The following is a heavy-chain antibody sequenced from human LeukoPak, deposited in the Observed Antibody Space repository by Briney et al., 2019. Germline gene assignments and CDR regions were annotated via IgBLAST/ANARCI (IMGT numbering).Heavy chain of an antibody. CDR1: GVTLSNAW. V-gene: IGHV3-15*01. CDR3: TSGRWLRCHYYSGMDV. CDR2: IKSKTDGETT. D-gene: IGHD5-12*01. Sequence: GGCLRLSCAASGVTLSNAWMSWVRQAPGPGLEWVGRIKSKTDGETTDYAAPVKGRSTISRDDSKKTLYLQMNSLKTEDTAVYYCTSGRWLRCHYYSGMDVWGQGTTVTVS. J-gene: IGHJ6*02.